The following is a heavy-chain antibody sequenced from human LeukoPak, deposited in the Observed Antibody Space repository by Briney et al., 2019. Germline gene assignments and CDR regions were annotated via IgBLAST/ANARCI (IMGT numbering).Heavy chain of an antibody. J-gene: IGHJ3*02. V-gene: IGHV4-30-2*01. CDR3: ARRGIAVAGDAFDI. Sequence: SETLSLTCTVSGGSISSGGYYWSWIRQPPGKGLEWIGYIYHSGSTYYNPSLKSRVTISVDRSKNQFSLKLSSVTAADTAVYYCARRGIAVAGDAFDIWGQGTMVTVSS. CDR1: GGSISSGGYY. CDR2: IYHSGST. D-gene: IGHD6-19*01.